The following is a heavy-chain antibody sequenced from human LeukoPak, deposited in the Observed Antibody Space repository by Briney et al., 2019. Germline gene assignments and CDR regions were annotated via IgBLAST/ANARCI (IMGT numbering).Heavy chain of an antibody. Sequence: SETLSLTCTVSGDSINSRSYYWDWIRQPPGKGLEWIGNLYYGGNTHYNPSLKSRVTISADTSNNQFSLNLSSVTATDTAVYYCARHVHSSSWYGDAFDIWGQGTMVTVSS. J-gene: IGHJ3*02. CDR3: ARHVHSSSWYGDAFDI. CDR1: GDSINSRSYY. CDR2: LYYGGNT. V-gene: IGHV4-39*01. D-gene: IGHD6-13*01.